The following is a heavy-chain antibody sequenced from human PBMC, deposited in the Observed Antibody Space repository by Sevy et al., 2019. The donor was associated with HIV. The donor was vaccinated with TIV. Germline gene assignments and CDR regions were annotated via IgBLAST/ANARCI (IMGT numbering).Heavy chain of an antibody. Sequence: SETLSLTCTVSGGSISSGGYYWSWIHQHPGKGLEWIGYIYYSGSTYYNPSLKSRVTISVDTSKNQFSLKLSSVTAADTAVYYCARDLGRDTASRMDVWGQGTTVTVSS. V-gene: IGHV4-31*03. CDR3: ARDLGRDTASRMDV. J-gene: IGHJ6*02. D-gene: IGHD5-18*01. CDR2: IYYSGST. CDR1: GGSISSGGYY.